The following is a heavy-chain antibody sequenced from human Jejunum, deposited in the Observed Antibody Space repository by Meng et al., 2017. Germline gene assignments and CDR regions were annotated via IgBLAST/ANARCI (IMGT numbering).Heavy chain of an antibody. J-gene: IGHJ4*02. CDR3: AGGGLVRSTRGYFDY. V-gene: IGHV6-1*01. Sequence: QIQLQQSGPGLVKPSQTLSPTCAIPGDSVSSNSAGWNWIRQSPSRGLEWLGRTYYRSKWYIDYAVSVKSRITINPDTSKNQFSLHLNSVTPEDTAVYYCAGGGLVRSTRGYFDYWGQGTLVTVSS. D-gene: IGHD1-26*01. CDR2: TYYRSKWYI. CDR1: GDSVSSNSAG.